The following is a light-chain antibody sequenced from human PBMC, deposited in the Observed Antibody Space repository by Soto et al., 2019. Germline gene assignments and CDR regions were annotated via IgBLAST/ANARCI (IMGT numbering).Light chain of an antibody. CDR2: EVT. J-gene: IGLJ1*01. Sequence: QSALTQPASVSGSPGQSITISCTGTTSDVGGLNYVSWYQHHPGNAPKLLIYEVTDRPSGVSNRFSGSKSGNTASLTISGLQAEDEAEYYCSSYTNINTRACVFGTGTKLTVL. CDR1: TSDVGGLNY. CDR3: SSYTNINTRACV. V-gene: IGLV2-14*01.